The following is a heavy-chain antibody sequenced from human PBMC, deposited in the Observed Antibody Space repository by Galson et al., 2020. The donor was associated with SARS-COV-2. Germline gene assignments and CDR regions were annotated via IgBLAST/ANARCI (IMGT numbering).Heavy chain of an antibody. CDR1: GYTFTVYY. Sequence: ASVKVSCKASGYTFTVYYMHWVRQAPGQGLEWMGWINPNSGGTNSAQNFQGRVTMTRDTSISTAYMELSRLRSDDTAVYYCARDLGYYYDSSGYPLDAFDIWGQGTMVTVSS. CDR2: INPNSGGT. CDR3: ARDLGYYYDSSGYPLDAFDI. V-gene: IGHV1-2*02. D-gene: IGHD3-22*01. J-gene: IGHJ3*02.